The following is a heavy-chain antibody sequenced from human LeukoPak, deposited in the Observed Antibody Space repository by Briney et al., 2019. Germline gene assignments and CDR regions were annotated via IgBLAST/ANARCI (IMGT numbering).Heavy chain of an antibody. CDR1: AFIFSGHW. CDR2: IKEDGSER. CDR3: ARDKIVVVAYYYYYYYGMDV. Sequence: GGSLRLSCEGSAFIFSGHWMNWVRQTPGKGLEWVASIKEDGSERQYVDSVKGRFSISRDNTKGSLFLQLNSLRAEDTAVYYCARDKIVVVAYYYYYYYGMDVWGQGTTVTVSS. V-gene: IGHV3-7*03. D-gene: IGHD2-15*01. J-gene: IGHJ6*02.